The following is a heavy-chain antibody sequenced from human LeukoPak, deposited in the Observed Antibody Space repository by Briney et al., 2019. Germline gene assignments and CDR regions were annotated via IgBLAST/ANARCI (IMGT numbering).Heavy chain of an antibody. Sequence: ASVKVSCKASGYTFINYDINWVRQAPGQGLEWIGWLNPNSGNRGFARKFQDRVTLTRDTSISTAYMDLYRLTSEDTAVYYCARGNMIRFGGVSWGQGSLVTVSS. CDR2: LNPNSGNR. V-gene: IGHV1-8*01. CDR1: GYTFINYD. CDR3: ARGNMIRFGGVS. D-gene: IGHD3-16*01. J-gene: IGHJ5*02.